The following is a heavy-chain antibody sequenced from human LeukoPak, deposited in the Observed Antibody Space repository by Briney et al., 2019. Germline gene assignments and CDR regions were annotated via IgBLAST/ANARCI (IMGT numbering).Heavy chain of an antibody. CDR1: GGSISSYY. CDR2: VYYSGST. V-gene: IGHV4-59*01. D-gene: IGHD6-6*01. J-gene: IGHJ4*02. CDR3: ARQYSSSSCMFDY. Sequence: SETLSLTCTVSGGSISSYYWSWIRQPPGKGLEWIGYVYYSGSTNYDPSLKSRVTISVDTSKNQFSLKLSSVTAADTAVYYCARQYSSSSCMFDYWGQGTLVTVSS.